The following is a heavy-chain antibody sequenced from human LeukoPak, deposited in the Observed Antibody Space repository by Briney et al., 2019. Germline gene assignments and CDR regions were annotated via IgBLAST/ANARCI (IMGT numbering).Heavy chain of an antibody. CDR1: GGSISSYY. CDR2: IYYSGST. CDR3: ARDRGPAGY. D-gene: IGHD1-14*01. J-gene: IGHJ4*02. V-gene: IGHV4-59*01. Sequence: KPSETLSLTCTVSGGSISSYYWSWIRQPPGKGLEWIGYIYYSGSTNYNPSLKSRVTISVDTSKNQFSLKLSSVTAADTAVYYCARDRGPAGYWGQGTLVTVSS.